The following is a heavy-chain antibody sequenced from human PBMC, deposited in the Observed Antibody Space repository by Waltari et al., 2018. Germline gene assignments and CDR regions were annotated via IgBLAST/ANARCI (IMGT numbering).Heavy chain of an antibody. V-gene: IGHV1-2*07. CDR3: VRDRTTVAARPGDY. J-gene: IGHJ4*02. CDR1: GYIFINYY. CDR2: VNPDTGNA. D-gene: IGHD6-6*01. Sequence: QLVLVQSGAEVKKPGASVKVSCKASGYIFINYYLHWVRQAPGQGPEWMGWVNPDTGNANYAHKFRGRVTMTWDTSSNTAFMDLSDLKSDDTAVYYCVRDRTTVAARPGDYWGQGTLVTVSS.